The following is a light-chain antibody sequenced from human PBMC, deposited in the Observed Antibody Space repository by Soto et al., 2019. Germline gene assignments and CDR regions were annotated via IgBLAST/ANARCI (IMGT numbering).Light chain of an antibody. CDR1: SGSVSTSYY. V-gene: IGLV8-61*01. CDR3: ALYMGSGIWM. J-gene: IGLJ3*02. Sequence: QTVVTQEPSFSVSRGRTVTLTCGLSSGSVSTSYYPSWYQQTPGQAPRTLIYSTNTRSSGVPDRFSGSILGNKAALTITGAQADDEADYYCALYMGSGIWMFGGGTNVTVL. CDR2: STN.